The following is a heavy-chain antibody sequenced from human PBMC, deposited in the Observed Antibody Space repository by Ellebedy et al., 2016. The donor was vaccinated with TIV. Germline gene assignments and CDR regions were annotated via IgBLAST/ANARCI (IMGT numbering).Heavy chain of an antibody. CDR3: ARRGFSYGSYFDY. CDR1: GASISSNTYS. CDR2: ISYSGST. Sequence: SETLSLXCTVSGASISSNTYSWGWIRQPPGKGLEWIGSISYSGSTYYNPSLRSRVTISVDTSKSQFSLKLSSVTAADTAVYYCARRGFSYGSYFDYWGQGTLVTVSS. V-gene: IGHV4-39*01. D-gene: IGHD5-18*01. J-gene: IGHJ4*02.